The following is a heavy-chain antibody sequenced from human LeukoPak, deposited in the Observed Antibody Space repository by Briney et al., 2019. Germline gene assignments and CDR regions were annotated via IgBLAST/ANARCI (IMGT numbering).Heavy chain of an antibody. CDR1: GGSFSGYY. CDR2: INHSGST. D-gene: IGHD3-16*02. Sequence: SQTLSLTCAVYGGSFSGYYWSWIRQPPGKGLEWIGEINHSGSTNYNPSLKSRVTISVDTSKNQFSLKLNSVTAADTAVYYCARAGYDYVWGSYRYPGHFDYWGQGTLVTVSS. CDR3: ARAGYDYVWGSYRYPGHFDY. V-gene: IGHV4-34*01. J-gene: IGHJ4*02.